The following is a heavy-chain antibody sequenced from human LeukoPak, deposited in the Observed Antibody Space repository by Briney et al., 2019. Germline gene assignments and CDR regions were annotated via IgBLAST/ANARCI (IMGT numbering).Heavy chain of an antibody. V-gene: IGHV3-74*01. CDR3: ASGSGDYGDPFDY. D-gene: IGHD4-17*01. Sequence: PGGSLRLSCSASGFTFSSHWMHWVRQAPGKGLVWVSRINGDGSRTNYAGSVRGRFTISRDNAKNTLYLQMNSLRAEDTAVYYCASGSGDYGDPFDYWGQGTLVTASS. CDR1: GFTFSSHW. J-gene: IGHJ4*02. CDR2: INGDGSRT.